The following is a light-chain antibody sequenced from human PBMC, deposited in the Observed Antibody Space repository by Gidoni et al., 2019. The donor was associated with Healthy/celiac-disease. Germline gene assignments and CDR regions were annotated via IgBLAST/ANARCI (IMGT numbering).Light chain of an antibody. CDR2: AAS. V-gene: IGKV1-39*01. CDR3: QQSYSTPRGT. J-gene: IGKJ5*01. CDR1: QSISSY. Sequence: IQMTQPPSSLSASVGDRVTITCRASQSISSYLNWYPQKPGKAPKLLIYAASSLQSGVPSRFSGSGSGTDFTLTISSLQPEDFATYYCQQSYSTPRGTFXQXTRLEIK.